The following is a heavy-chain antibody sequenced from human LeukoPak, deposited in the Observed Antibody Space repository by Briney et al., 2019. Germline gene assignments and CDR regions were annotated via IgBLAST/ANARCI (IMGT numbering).Heavy chain of an antibody. V-gene: IGHV3-48*04. Sequence: GGSLRPSCAASGFTFSSYSMNWVRQAPGKGLEWVSYISSSSSTIYYADSVKGRFTISRDNAKNSLYLQMNSLRVEDTAVYFCTVDTDYFEGLGFPRPALNDYWGQGTLVTVSS. CDR1: GFTFSSYS. D-gene: IGHD3-22*01. CDR2: ISSSSSTI. CDR3: TVDTDYFEGLGFPRPALNDY. J-gene: IGHJ4*02.